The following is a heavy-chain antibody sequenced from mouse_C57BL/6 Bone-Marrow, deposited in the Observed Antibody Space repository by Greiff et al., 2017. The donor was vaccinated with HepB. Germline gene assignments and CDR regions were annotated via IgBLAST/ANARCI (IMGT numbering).Heavy chain of an antibody. CDR3: ARFDGDPHYYAMDY. Sequence: EVKLVESGGGLVQPGGSLKLSCAASGFTFSDYGMAWVRQAPRKGPEWVAFISNLAYSIYYADTVTGRFTISRENAKNTPYLEMSSLRSEDTAMYYCARFDGDPHYYAMDYWGQGTSVTVSS. J-gene: IGHJ4*01. CDR1: GFTFSDYG. D-gene: IGHD2-13*01. CDR2: ISNLAYSI. V-gene: IGHV5-15*04.